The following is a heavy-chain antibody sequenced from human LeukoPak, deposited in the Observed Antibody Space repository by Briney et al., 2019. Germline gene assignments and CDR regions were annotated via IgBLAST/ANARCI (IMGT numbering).Heavy chain of an antibody. CDR3: AKDLAIRGTPGIAAAGPDH. V-gene: IGHV3-33*06. Sequence: GGSLRLSCAASGFTFSSYCMHWVRQAPGKGLEWVAVIWYDGSNKYYADSVKGRFTISRDNSKNTLYLQMNSLRAEDTAVYYCAKDLAIRGTPGIAAAGPDHWGQGTLVTVSS. CDR1: GFTFSSYC. J-gene: IGHJ4*02. D-gene: IGHD6-13*01. CDR2: IWYDGSNK.